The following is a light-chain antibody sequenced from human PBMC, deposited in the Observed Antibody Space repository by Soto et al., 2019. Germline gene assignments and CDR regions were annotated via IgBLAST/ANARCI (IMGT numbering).Light chain of an antibody. V-gene: IGKV3-15*01. CDR3: QQYNNWPMT. J-gene: IGKJ1*01. CDR1: QSISNN. Sequence: EIGMTQSPATLSVSPGERATLSCRASQSISNNLAWYQQKPGQAPRLLIFGASTRATGIPARFSGGGSGTEFTVTISSLQSEDFAVYYCQQYNNWPMTFGQGTKVDIK. CDR2: GAS.